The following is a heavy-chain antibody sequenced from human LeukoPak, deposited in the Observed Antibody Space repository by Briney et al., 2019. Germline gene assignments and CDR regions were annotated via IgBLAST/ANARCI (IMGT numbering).Heavy chain of an antibody. CDR1: GFTFSSYS. D-gene: IGHD4-17*01. Sequence: GGSLRLSCAASGFTFSSYSMNWVRQAPGKGLEWVSSISSSSSYIYYADSVKGRFTISRDNAKNSLYLQMNSLRAEDTAVYYCARAIDYGDSWYYFDYWGQGTLVTVSS. CDR2: ISSSSSYI. CDR3: ARAIDYGDSWYYFDY. V-gene: IGHV3-21*01. J-gene: IGHJ4*02.